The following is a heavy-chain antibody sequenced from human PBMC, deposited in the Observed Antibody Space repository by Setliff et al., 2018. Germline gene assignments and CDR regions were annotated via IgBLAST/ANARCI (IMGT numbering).Heavy chain of an antibody. V-gene: IGHV1-8*03. Sequence: ASVKVSCKASGYPFMSYDINWVRQATGQGLEWVGWMDPNSGNTAYGRKFQDRVTITRNTSISTAYMELSSLRSEDTAVYYCARGRASGGYFEVWYSDLWGRGTLVTVSS. CDR1: GYPFMSYD. CDR3: ARGRASGGYFEVWYSDL. CDR2: MDPNSGNT. J-gene: IGHJ2*01. D-gene: IGHD3-22*01.